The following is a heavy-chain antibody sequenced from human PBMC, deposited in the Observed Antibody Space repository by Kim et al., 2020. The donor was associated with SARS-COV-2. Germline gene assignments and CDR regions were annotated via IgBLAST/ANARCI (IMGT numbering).Heavy chain of an antibody. CDR2: IIPIFGTA. V-gene: IGHV1-69*13. CDR3: ARGGKNVPIVVVPAARAYYYGMDV. CDR1: GGTFSSYA. Sequence: SVKVSCKASGGTFSSYAISWVRQAPGQGLEWMGGIIPIFGTANYAQKFQGRVTITADESTSTAYMELSSLRSEDTAVYYCARGGKNVPIVVVPAARAYYYGMDVWGQGTTVTVSS. D-gene: IGHD2-2*01. J-gene: IGHJ6*02.